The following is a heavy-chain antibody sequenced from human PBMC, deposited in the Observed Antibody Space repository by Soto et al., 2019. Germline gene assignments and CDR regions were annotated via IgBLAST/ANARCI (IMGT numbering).Heavy chain of an antibody. CDR3: ARDSASIQFDN. V-gene: IGHV7-4-1*02. Sequence: ASVKVSCKTSGYTFNRHSINWVRQAPGQGLEWMGWINTITGNPTYAQGFTGRFVFSLDTSVSTTYLRISSLEAEDTAVYYCARDSASIQFDNWGQGTLVTVSS. CDR1: GYTFNRHS. J-gene: IGHJ4*02. CDR2: INTITGNP. D-gene: IGHD2-2*02.